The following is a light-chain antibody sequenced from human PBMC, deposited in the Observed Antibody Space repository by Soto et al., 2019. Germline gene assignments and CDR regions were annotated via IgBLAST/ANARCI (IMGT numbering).Light chain of an antibody. CDR2: AVN. Sequence: QSVLTQPRSVSGSPGQSVTISCTGTSSDVGNYNYVSWYQQHPGKVPKLIISAVNKRPSGAPDRFSGSKSGNTASLTISGLQAEDEADYYCSSYAGTYTYVVFGGGTKLTVL. J-gene: IGLJ2*01. V-gene: IGLV2-11*01. CDR1: SSDVGNYNY. CDR3: SSYAGTYTYVV.